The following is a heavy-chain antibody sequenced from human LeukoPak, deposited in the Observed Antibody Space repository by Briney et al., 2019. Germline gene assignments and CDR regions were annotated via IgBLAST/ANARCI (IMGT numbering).Heavy chain of an antibody. Sequence: GGSQRLSCSACGLTVGRDYMSSGRGAPGGGVEWVSVIYSGGSTYYADSGKGRFTISRDNSKNTLYRQMNSRRAEDPVVYYCASGYSSGSTEYSGQGSLVTVSA. CDR3: ASGYSSGSTEY. J-gene: IGHJ4*02. CDR1: GLTVGRDY. V-gene: IGHV3-53*01. D-gene: IGHD6-19*01. CDR2: IYSGGST.